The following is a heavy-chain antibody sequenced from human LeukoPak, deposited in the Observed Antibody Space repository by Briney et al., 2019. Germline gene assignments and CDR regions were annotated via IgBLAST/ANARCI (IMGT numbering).Heavy chain of an antibody. Sequence: ASVKVSCKASGGTFSSYAISWVRQAPGQGLEWMGGIIPIFGTANYAQKFQGRVTITADESTSTAYMELSSLRSEDTAVYYCARAVYCSGGSCQGPNWGQGTLVTVSS. V-gene: IGHV1-69*13. CDR2: IIPIFGTA. CDR1: GGTFSSYA. CDR3: ARAVYCSGGSCQGPN. D-gene: IGHD2-15*01. J-gene: IGHJ4*02.